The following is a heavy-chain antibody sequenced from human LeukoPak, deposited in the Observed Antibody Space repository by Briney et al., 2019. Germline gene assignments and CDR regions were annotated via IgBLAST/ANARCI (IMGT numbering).Heavy chain of an antibody. D-gene: IGHD2-15*01. Sequence: GGSLRLSCAASGFTFSTYWMSWVRQAPGKRLEWVANIKQDGSEKYYVDSVKGRFTISRDNAKNSLLYLQMNSLRAEDTAVYYCAREGVGYFDYWGQGTLVTVPS. CDR2: IKQDGSEK. CDR1: GFTFSTYW. J-gene: IGHJ4*02. V-gene: IGHV3-7*01. CDR3: AREGVGYFDY.